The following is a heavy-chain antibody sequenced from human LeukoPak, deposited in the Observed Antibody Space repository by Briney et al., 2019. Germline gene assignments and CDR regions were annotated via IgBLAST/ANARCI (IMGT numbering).Heavy chain of an antibody. CDR1: GFTFSSYS. Sequence: PGGSLRLSCAASGFTFSSYSMNWVRQAPGKGLEWVSSISSSSSYIYYADSVKGRFTISRDNAKNSLYLQMNSLRAEDTAVYYCAREGWSGHRHFYYWGQGTLVTVSS. CDR2: ISSSSSYI. J-gene: IGHJ4*02. D-gene: IGHD3-3*01. V-gene: IGHV3-21*01. CDR3: AREGWSGHRHFYY.